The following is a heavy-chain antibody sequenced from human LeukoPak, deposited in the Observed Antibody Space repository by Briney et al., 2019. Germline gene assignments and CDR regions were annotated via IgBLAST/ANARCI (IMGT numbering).Heavy chain of an antibody. CDR2: IYYSGST. J-gene: IGHJ4*02. V-gene: IGHV4-39*01. D-gene: IGHD6-19*01. CDR3: ARTEISGWLDY. CDR1: DGSISSSSYY. Sequence: SETLSLTCTVSDGSISSSSYYWGWIRQPPGKGLEWIGSIYYSGSTYYNPSLKSRVTISVDTSKNQFSLKLSSVTAADTAVYYCARTEISGWLDYWGQRTLVTVSS.